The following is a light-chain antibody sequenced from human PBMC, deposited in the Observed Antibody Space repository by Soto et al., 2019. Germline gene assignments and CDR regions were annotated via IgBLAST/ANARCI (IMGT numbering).Light chain of an antibody. J-gene: IGLJ1*01. V-gene: IGLV2-23*01. CDR1: SSDVGKYNF. Sequence: QSALTQPASVSGSPGQSITISCTGTSSDVGKYNFVSWYQEHPGKAPKLMIYEGSKRPSGVSNRFSGSKSGNTASLTISGLQAEDEAVYYCCSYAGGRTYVFGTGTKVTVL. CDR3: CSYAGGRTYV. CDR2: EGS.